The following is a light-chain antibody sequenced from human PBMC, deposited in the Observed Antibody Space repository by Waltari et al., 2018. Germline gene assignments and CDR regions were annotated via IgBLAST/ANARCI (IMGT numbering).Light chain of an antibody. J-gene: IGLJ2*01. Sequence: QSVLTQPPSVSAAPGQKVTLSCSGSSSNLSNNFFSWYQQVPGPAPQLLIFDNDKRPSGIPDRFSATKTDTSATLDISGLQIGDEADYYCGSWDSALNPVFGGGTHLTVL. CDR3: GSWDSALNPV. CDR2: DND. CDR1: SSNLSNNF. V-gene: IGLV1-51*01.